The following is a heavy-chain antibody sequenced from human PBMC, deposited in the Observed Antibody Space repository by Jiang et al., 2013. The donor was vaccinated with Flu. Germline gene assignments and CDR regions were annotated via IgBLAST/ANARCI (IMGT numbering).Heavy chain of an antibody. CDR3: ARQTTYYYDSSGYFASFDP. CDR1: GGSISSSSYY. J-gene: IGHJ5*02. Sequence: GLVKPSETLSLTCTVSGGSISSSSYYWGWIRQPPGKGLEWIGSIYYSGSTYYNPSLKSRVTISVDTSKNQFSLKLSSVTAADTAVYYCARQTTYYYDSSGYFASFDPWGQGTLVTVSS. CDR2: IYYSGST. D-gene: IGHD3-22*01. V-gene: IGHV4-39*01.